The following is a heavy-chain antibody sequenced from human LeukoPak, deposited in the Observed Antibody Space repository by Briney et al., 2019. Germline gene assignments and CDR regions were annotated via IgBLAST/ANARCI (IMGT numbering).Heavy chain of an antibody. Sequence: GASVKVSCKASGYTFTSYYMHWVRQAPGQGLEWMGIINPSGGSTSYAQKFQGRVTMTRDTSTSTVYMELSSLRPEDTAVYYCARTPNSGVVPAAHFDYWGQGTLVTVSS. V-gene: IGHV1-46*01. CDR1: GYTFTSYY. CDR3: ARTPNSGVVPAAHFDY. CDR2: INPSGGST. J-gene: IGHJ4*02. D-gene: IGHD2-2*01.